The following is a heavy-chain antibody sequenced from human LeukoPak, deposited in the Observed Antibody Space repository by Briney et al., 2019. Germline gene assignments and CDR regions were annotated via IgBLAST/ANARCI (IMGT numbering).Heavy chain of an antibody. V-gene: IGHV3-48*03. CDR2: ISSSGSTI. CDR1: GFTFSSYE. J-gene: IGHJ3*02. CDR3: GGGESIAARQSGYAFDI. D-gene: IGHD6-6*01. Sequence: GGSLRLSCAASGFTFSSYEMNWVRQAPGKGLEWVSYISSSGSTIYYADSVKGRFTISRDNAKNSLYLQMNSLRAEDTAVYYWGGGESIAARQSGYAFDIWGQGTTVSVSS.